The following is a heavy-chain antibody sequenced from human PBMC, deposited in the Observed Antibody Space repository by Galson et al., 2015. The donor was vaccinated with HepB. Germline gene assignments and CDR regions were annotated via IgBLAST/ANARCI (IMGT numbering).Heavy chain of an antibody. CDR3: ARGQQWLVGEYFDY. Sequence: SLRLSCAASGFTFSSYSMNWVRQAPGKGLEWVSSISSSSSYIYYADSVKGRFTISRDNAKNSLYLQMNSLRAEDTAVYYCARGQQWLVGEYFDYWGQGTLVTVSS. D-gene: IGHD6-19*01. J-gene: IGHJ4*02. CDR2: ISSSSSYI. V-gene: IGHV3-21*01. CDR1: GFTFSSYS.